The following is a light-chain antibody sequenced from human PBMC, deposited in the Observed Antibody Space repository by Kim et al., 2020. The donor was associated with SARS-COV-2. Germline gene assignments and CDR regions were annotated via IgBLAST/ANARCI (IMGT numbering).Light chain of an antibody. Sequence: LSQPASVSGSPGQSITISCTGTSSDVGGYNYVSWYQQHPGKAPKLMIYDVSKRPSGVSNRFSGSKSGNTASLTISGLQAEDEADYYCSSYTSSSTRVFGGGTQLTVL. J-gene: IGLJ3*02. CDR1: SSDVGGYNY. CDR2: DVS. CDR3: SSYTSSSTRV. V-gene: IGLV2-14*01.